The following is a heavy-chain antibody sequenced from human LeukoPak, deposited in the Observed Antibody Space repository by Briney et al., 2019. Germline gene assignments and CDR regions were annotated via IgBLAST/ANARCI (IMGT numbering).Heavy chain of an antibody. CDR3: ARVYGSSWYSEYENWFDP. Sequence: ASVKVSCKASGYTFTSYGISWVRQAPGQGLEWMGWISAYNGNTNYAQKLQGRVTMTTDTSTSTAYMELRSLRSDDTAVYYCARVYGSSWYSEYENWFDPWGQGTLVTVSS. J-gene: IGHJ5*02. V-gene: IGHV1-18*04. CDR1: GYTFTSYG. CDR2: ISAYNGNT. D-gene: IGHD6-13*01.